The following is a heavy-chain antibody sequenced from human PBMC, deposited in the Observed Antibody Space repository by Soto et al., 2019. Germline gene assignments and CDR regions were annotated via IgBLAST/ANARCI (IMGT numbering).Heavy chain of an antibody. J-gene: IGHJ3*02. D-gene: IGHD1-1*01. CDR1: GGFVSSGSYY. CDR2: MSHSGGT. V-gene: IGHV4-34*01. Sequence: QVQLQQWGAGLLKPSETLSLTCAVYGGFVSSGSYYWSWIRQPPGKGLEWIGEMSHSGGTHFNPSLNSRVTISVDTSKNQFSLNIHSVTAADTALYYCARVERGTVTTVVDAFDIWGPGTMVTVSS. CDR3: ARVERGTVTTVVDAFDI.